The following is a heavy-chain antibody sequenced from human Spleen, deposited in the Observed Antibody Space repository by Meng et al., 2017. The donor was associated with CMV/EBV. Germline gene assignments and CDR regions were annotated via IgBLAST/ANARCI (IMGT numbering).Heavy chain of an antibody. CDR3: ARVGWDKGALNA. D-gene: IGHD1-26*01. V-gene: IGHV3-74*01. CDR2: IISDGSTT. CDR1: GFTFSNYW. J-gene: IGHJ5*02. Sequence: GESLKISCAASGFTFSNYWMYWVRQAPGKGLVWVSRIISDGSTTNYADSVKGRFTISRDNAKNTLYLQMNSLRAEDTAIYYCARVGWDKGALNAWGQGTLVTVSS.